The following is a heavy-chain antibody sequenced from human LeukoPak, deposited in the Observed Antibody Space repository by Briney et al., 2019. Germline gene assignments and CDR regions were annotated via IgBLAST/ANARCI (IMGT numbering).Heavy chain of an antibody. J-gene: IGHJ4*02. V-gene: IGHV3-33*01. D-gene: IGHD1-14*01. Sequence: GRSLRLSCAASGFTFSVYGMHWVRQAPGKGLEWVGVIWADGSNGYYADSVKGRFTISRDNAKNSVYLQMTSLRVEDTAVYYCARDPELAPDFDLWGQGTLVTVSS. CDR2: IWADGSNG. CDR1: GFTFSVYG. CDR3: ARDPELAPDFDL.